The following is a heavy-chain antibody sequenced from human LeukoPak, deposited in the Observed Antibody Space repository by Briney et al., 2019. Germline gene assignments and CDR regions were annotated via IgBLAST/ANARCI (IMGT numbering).Heavy chain of an antibody. CDR2: IIPIFGTA. D-gene: IGHD3-10*01. V-gene: IGHV1-69*05. Sequence: ASVKVSCKASGGTFSSYAISWVRQAPGQGLEWMGGIIPIFGTANYAQKFQGRVTITTDESTSTAYMELSSLRSEDTAVYYCARVAGAFRRYYYYYMDVWGKGTTVTVSS. J-gene: IGHJ6*03. CDR1: GGTFSSYA. CDR3: ARVAGAFRRYYYYYMDV.